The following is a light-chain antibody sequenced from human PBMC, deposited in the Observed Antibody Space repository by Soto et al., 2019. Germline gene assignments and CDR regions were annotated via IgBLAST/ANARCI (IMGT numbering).Light chain of an antibody. V-gene: IGKV3-20*01. J-gene: IGKJ2*01. CDR1: QNVSSGY. Sequence: EIVLTQSPGTLSLSPGERATLSCRASQNVSSGYLAWYQQKPGQAPRLLIYGTSSRATAIPDRFSGSGSGTDFTLPISSLEPEDFAVSYCQQYGSSPPRYTFGQGTKLEIK. CDR2: GTS. CDR3: QQYGSSPPRYT.